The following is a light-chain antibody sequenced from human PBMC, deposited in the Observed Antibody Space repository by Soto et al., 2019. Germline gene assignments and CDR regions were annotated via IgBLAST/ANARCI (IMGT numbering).Light chain of an antibody. V-gene: IGKV1-5*01. CDR1: QSIVDS. Sequence: DIQMTHSPSSLSASVLYRVTITFRASQSIVDSLAWYQQKPGKAPYLLISDVSSLERGVPSRFSGSGSGTEFTLTISSMQPDDFATFYCQQYNGYSRTFGQGTKVDIK. J-gene: IGKJ1*01. CDR3: QQYNGYSRT. CDR2: DVS.